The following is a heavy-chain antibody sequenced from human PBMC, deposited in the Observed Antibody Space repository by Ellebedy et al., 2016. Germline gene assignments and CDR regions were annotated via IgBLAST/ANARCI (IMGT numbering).Heavy chain of an antibody. J-gene: IGHJ4*02. CDR2: ITSTGGST. CDR3: AKGGHRYCTRTGCYEFDS. Sequence: GESLKISXAASGFSFRGYWMSWVRQAPGKGLEWLSSITSTGGSTYYADSVKGRFTISRDNYKNTLHLQMNSLRAEDTAVYYCAKGGHRYCTRTGCYEFDSWGQGTLVTVSS. V-gene: IGHV3-23*01. CDR1: GFSFRGYW. D-gene: IGHD2-2*01.